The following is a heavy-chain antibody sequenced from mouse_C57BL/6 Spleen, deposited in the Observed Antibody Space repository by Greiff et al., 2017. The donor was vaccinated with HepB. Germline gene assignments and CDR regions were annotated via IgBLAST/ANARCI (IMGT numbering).Heavy chain of an antibody. CDR2: ILPGSGST. Sequence: QVQLQQSGAELMKPGASVKLSCKATGYTLTGYWIEWVKQRPGHGLEWIGEILPGSGSTNYNEKFKGKATFTANTSSNTAYMQLSSLTTDDSAIYYGATSRADTYLGFAYWGQGTLVTVSA. CDR1: GYTLTGYW. CDR3: ATSRADTYLGFAY. D-gene: IGHD5-1-1*01. V-gene: IGHV1-9*01. J-gene: IGHJ3*01.